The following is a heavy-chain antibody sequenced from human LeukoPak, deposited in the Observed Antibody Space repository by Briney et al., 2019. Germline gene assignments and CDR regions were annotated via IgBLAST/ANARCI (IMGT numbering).Heavy chain of an antibody. CDR3: ARRTDDYNYIDY. CDR2: IYYSVGT. V-gene: IGHV4-39*01. CDR1: GGSISSSSYY. J-gene: IGHJ4*02. Sequence: SGTLSLTCTVSGGSISSSSYYWGWIRQPPGKGLEWVGSIYYSVGTYYNPSLKSRVTISVDTSKNQFSLKLSSVTAADTAVYYCARRTDDYNYIDYWGQGTLVTVSS. D-gene: IGHD5-24*01.